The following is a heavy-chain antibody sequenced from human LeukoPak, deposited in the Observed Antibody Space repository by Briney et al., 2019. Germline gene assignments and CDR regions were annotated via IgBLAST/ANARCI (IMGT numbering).Heavy chain of an antibody. J-gene: IGHJ4*02. V-gene: IGHV1-2*02. CDR3: ARDSTVVVPAAIESGYDGAFDY. CDR2: INPNSGGT. CDR1: GYTFTGYY. D-gene: IGHD2-2*01. Sequence: GASVKVSCKASGYTFTGYYMHWVRQAPGQGLEWMGWINPNSGGTNYAQKFQGRVTMARDTSISTAYMELSRLRSDDTAVYYCARDSTVVVPAAIESGYDGAFDYWGQGTLVTVSS.